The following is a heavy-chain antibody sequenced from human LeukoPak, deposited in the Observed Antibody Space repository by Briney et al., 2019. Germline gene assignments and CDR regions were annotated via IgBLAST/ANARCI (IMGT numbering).Heavy chain of an antibody. J-gene: IGHJ4*02. CDR1: GYIFTGYY. CDR2: INPNSGGT. V-gene: IGHV1-2*02. D-gene: IGHD1-26*01. CDR3: ARGRWELRWNAPFDY. Sequence: ASVKVSCKASGYIFTGYYIHWVRQAPGQGPEWMGWINPNSGGTIYAQKFQGRVTMTRDTSISTAYMELGRLGSDDTAVYYCARGRWELRWNAPFDYWGQGTLVTVSS.